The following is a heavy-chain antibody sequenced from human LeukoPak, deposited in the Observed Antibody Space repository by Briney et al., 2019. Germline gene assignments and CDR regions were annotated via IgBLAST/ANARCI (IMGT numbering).Heavy chain of an antibody. Sequence: GGSLRLSCAASGFTFSSYRMVWVRQAPGKGLEYVSGITSNGGTTYYGNAVKGRFTISRDNSKDTLYLQMGSLRTEDMAVYYCARGIRWVSASWGQGPAVTVAS. V-gene: IGHV3-64*01. CDR1: GFTFSSYR. J-gene: IGHJ5*02. D-gene: IGHD4-23*01. CDR3: ARGIRWVSAS. CDR2: ITSNGGTT.